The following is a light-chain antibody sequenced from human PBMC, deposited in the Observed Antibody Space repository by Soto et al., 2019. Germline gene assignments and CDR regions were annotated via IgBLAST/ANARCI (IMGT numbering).Light chain of an antibody. CDR3: SSYTTSSTVV. V-gene: IGLV2-14*01. CDR1: NSDVGSYNY. CDR2: EVG. J-gene: IGLJ2*01. Sequence: QSALTQPASVSGSPGQSITISCTGTNSDVGSYNYVSWYQQHPGKAPKLMIYEVGNRPSGLSNRFSGSKSGNTASLTISGLQAEDEADYYCSSYTTSSTVVFGGGTKLT.